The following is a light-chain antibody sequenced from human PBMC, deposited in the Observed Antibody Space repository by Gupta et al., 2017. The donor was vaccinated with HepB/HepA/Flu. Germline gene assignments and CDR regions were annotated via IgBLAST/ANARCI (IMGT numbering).Light chain of an antibody. CDR1: SSNVRSYNL. Sequence: QSALTQPASVSGSPGQSITLSCTGPSSNVRSYNLVSWYQQHPGKAPILMIYDVSKRPSGISNRFSGTKSGTTAYLTISGLQAEDDAYYYCCSSAGSSVICGGGTKMT. CDR2: DVS. V-gene: IGLV2-23*02. CDR3: CSSAGSSVI. J-gene: IGLJ2*01.